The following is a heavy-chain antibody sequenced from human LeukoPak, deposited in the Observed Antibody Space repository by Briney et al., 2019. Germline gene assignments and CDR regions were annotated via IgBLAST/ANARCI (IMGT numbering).Heavy chain of an antibody. D-gene: IGHD3-10*01. CDR3: TTVTMVRGVIISLDY. Sequence: GASVKVSCKVSGYTLPELSMHWVGPAPGKGVEGVGGFDHEDDETINAQKFQGRVTMTEDTSTDTAYMELSSLRSEDTAVYYCTTVTMVRGVIISLDYWGQGTLVTVSS. CDR1: GYTLPELS. V-gene: IGHV1-24*01. J-gene: IGHJ4*02. CDR2: FDHEDDET.